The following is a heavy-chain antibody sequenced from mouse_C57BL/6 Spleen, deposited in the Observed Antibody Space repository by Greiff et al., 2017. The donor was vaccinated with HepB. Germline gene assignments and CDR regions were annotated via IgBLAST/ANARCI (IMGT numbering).Heavy chain of an antibody. J-gene: IGHJ2*01. V-gene: IGHV1-55*01. D-gene: IGHD3-2*02. Sequence: QVQLQQPGAELVKPGASVKMSCKASGYTFTSYWITWVKQRPGQGLEWIGDIYPGSGSTNYNEKFKSKATLTVDTSSSTAYMQLSSLTSEDSAVYYCARDMGDSSAHYFDYWGQGTTLTVSS. CDR1: GYTFTSYW. CDR3: ARDMGDSSAHYFDY. CDR2: IYPGSGST.